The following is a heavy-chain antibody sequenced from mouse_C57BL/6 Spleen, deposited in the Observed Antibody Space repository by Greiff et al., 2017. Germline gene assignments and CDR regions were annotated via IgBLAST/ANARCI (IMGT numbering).Heavy chain of an antibody. Sequence: QVQLQQPGAELVKPGASVKMSCKASGYTFTSYGITWVKPRPGQGLEWVGDIYTGSGSTKYNEKFKSRSTLTVDTSSSTAFMQLSSLTSEDSAVYYCARFNLLLRFAYWGQGTTLTVSS. J-gene: IGHJ2*01. CDR2: IYTGSGST. D-gene: IGHD1-1*01. CDR3: ARFNLLLRFAY. CDR1: GYTFTSYG. V-gene: IGHV1-55*01.